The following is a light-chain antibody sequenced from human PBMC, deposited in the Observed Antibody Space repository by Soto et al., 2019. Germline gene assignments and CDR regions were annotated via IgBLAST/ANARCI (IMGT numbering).Light chain of an antibody. CDR2: GAS. CDR1: QSVGSSY. V-gene: IGKV3-20*01. CDR3: QQYGNSPWT. Sequence: EIVFTHSPVTLSLSPGERATLSFSASQSVGSSYLAWYLQKPGQAPRLLIYGASDRATGIPDRSSGSGSGTDFTLIISRLEPEDFAVYYCQQYGNSPWTCGHGNKGDIK. J-gene: IGKJ1*01.